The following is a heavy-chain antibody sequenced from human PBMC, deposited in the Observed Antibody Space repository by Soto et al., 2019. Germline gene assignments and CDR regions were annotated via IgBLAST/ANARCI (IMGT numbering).Heavy chain of an antibody. J-gene: IGHJ4*02. CDR3: ANSGEYYDFWSGYYR. V-gene: IGHV3-30*18. Sequence: GGSLRLSCAASGFTFSSYGMLWVRQAPGKGLEWVAVISYDGSNKYYADSVKGRFTISRDNSKNTLYLQMNSLRAEDTAVYYCANSGEYYDFWSGYYRWGQGTLVTVSS. CDR1: GFTFSSYG. D-gene: IGHD3-3*01. CDR2: ISYDGSNK.